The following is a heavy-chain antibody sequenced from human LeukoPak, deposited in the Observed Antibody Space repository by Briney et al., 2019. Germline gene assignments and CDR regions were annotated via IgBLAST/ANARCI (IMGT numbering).Heavy chain of an antibody. J-gene: IGHJ4*02. CDR2: IYSGGST. D-gene: IGHD2-2*01. CDR1: GFTVSSNY. CDR3: ARPSRKAGFDY. V-gene: IGHV3-53*01. Sequence: GGSLRLSCAASGFTVSSNYMSWVRQAPGKGLEWVSVIYSGGSTYYADSVKGRFTISRDNSKNTLYLQMNSLRAEDTAVYYCARPSRKAGFDYWGQGTLVTVSS.